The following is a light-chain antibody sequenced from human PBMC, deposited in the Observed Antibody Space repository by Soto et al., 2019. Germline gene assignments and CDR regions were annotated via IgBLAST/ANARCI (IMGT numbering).Light chain of an antibody. V-gene: IGKV4-1*01. Sequence: DIVMTQSPDSLAVSLGERATINCKSSQTVLSSSNNKNCLAWYQQKPGQPPKLLIYWASTRESGVPDRFSGSGSGTDFTLTISSLQAEDVAVYSCQQYYSSPPITFGGGTKVEIK. CDR2: WAS. J-gene: IGKJ4*01. CDR3: QQYYSSPPIT. CDR1: QTVLSSSNNKNC.